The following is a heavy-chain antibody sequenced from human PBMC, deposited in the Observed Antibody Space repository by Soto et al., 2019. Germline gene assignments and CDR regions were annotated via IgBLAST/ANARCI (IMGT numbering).Heavy chain of an antibody. J-gene: IGHJ5*02. Sequence: SVKVSCKASGGTFSSYAISWVRQAPGQGLEWMGGIIPIFGTANYAQKFQGRVTITADESTSTAYMELSSLRSEDTAVYYCARARGWNYXFDPWGQGTLVTVSS. CDR1: GGTFSSYA. CDR2: IIPIFGTA. V-gene: IGHV1-69*13. D-gene: IGHD1-7*01. CDR3: ARARGWNYXFDP.